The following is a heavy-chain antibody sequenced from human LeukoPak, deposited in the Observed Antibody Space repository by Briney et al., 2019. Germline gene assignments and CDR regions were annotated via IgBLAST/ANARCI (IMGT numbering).Heavy chain of an antibody. J-gene: IGHJ4*02. CDR3: AAHYDILTGYSDY. V-gene: IGHV4-34*01. Sequence: PSETLSLTCAVYSGSFSGYYWSWIRQPPGKGLEWIGEINHSGSTNYNPSLKSRVTISVDTSKNQFSLKLSSVTAADTAVYYCAAHYDILTGYSDYWGQGTLVTVSS. CDR2: INHSGST. D-gene: IGHD3-9*01. CDR1: SGSFSGYY.